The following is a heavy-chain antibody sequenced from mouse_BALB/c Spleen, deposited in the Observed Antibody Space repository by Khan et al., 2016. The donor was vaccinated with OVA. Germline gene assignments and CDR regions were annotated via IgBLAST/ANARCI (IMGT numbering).Heavy chain of an antibody. CDR3: ARHNYGPFAY. V-gene: IGHV5-9-3*01. D-gene: IGHD1-1*01. CDR2: ISSGGDYT. J-gene: IGHJ3*01. CDR1: GFTFSNYA. Sequence: EVELVESGGGLVKPGGPLKLSCAASGFTFSNYAMSWVRQTPEKRLEWVATISSGGDYTYYPDSVMGRFTISRDNAKNTLYLQMSSLRSEVTAIYYCARHNYGPFAYWGQGTLVTVSA.